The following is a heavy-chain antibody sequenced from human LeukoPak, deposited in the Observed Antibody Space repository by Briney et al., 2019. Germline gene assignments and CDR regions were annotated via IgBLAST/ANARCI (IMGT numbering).Heavy chain of an antibody. CDR1: GGTFSSYT. D-gene: IGHD6-19*01. V-gene: IGHV1-69*02. CDR3: ARWQWLENNWFDP. J-gene: IGHJ5*02. Sequence: SVKVSCKASGGTFSSYTISWVRQAPGQGLEWMGRTIPILGIANYAQKFQGRVTITADKSTSTAYMELSSLRSEDTAVYYCARWQWLENNWFDPWGQGALVTVSS. CDR2: TIPILGIA.